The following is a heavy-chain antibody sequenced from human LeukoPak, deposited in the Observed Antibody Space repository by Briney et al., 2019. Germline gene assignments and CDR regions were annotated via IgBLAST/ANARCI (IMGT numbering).Heavy chain of an antibody. D-gene: IGHD3-3*01. CDR3: AKDTGSPADAITMEDNAFDI. CDR1: GFIFDDHG. J-gene: IGHJ3*02. Sequence: GGSLRLSCAASGFIFDDHGMHWVRQAPGKGLEWVSGISWNSGIIGYADSVKGRFTISRDNAKNSLDLQMESLRAEDTAVYYCAKDTGSPADAITMEDNAFDIWGQGTMVTVSS. V-gene: IGHV3-9*01. CDR2: ISWNSGII.